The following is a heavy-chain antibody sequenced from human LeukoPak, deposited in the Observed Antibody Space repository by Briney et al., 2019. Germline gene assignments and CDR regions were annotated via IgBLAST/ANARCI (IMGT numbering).Heavy chain of an antibody. V-gene: IGHV3-21*01. CDR2: ISSSSSYI. D-gene: IGHD4-17*01. CDR1: GFTFIIYS. Sequence: NPGGSLRLPCAASGFTFIIYSMNWVRQAPGKGLEWVSSISSSSSYIYYADSVKGRFTISIDNAKNSLYLQMNSLRAEDTAVYYCARDYGDYGYFQHWGQGTLVTVSS. CDR3: ARDYGDYGYFQH. J-gene: IGHJ1*01.